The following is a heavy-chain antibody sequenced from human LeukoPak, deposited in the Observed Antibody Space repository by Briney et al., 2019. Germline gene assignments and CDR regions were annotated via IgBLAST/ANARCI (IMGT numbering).Heavy chain of an antibody. CDR3: AAYYYEPHY. Sequence: SETLSLTCAVYGGSFSGYYWSWIRQPPGKGLEWIGEINHSGSTNYNPSLKSRVTISVDTSKNQFSLMLSSVTAADTAVYYCAAYYYEPHYWGQGTLVTVSS. J-gene: IGHJ4*02. CDR2: INHSGST. CDR1: GGSFSGYY. V-gene: IGHV4-34*01. D-gene: IGHD3-22*01.